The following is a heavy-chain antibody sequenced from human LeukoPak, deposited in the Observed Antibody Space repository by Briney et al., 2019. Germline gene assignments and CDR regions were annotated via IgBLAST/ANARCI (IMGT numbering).Heavy chain of an antibody. Sequence: SETLSLTCTVSGGSISSGGYYWSWIRQHPGKGLEWIGYIYYSGSTYYNPSLKSRVTISVDTSKNQFSLKLSSVTAADTAVYYCARGQADYGDYNWFDPWGRNPGHRLL. V-gene: IGHV4-31*03. CDR2: IYYSGST. D-gene: IGHD4-17*01. J-gene: IGHJ5*02. CDR1: GGSISSGGYY. CDR3: ARGQADYGDYNWFDP.